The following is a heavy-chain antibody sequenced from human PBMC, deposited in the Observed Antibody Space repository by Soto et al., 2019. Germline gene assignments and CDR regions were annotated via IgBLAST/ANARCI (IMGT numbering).Heavy chain of an antibody. V-gene: IGHV4-61*01. Sequence: SETLSLTCTVSGGSVSSGRYYWSWIRQPPGKGLEWIGYIYYSGSTNYNPSLKSRVTISVDTSKNQFSLKLSSVTAADTAVYYCARDRWSGSPLDYYYGMDVWGQGTTVTVSS. D-gene: IGHD1-26*01. CDR1: GGSVSSGRYY. CDR2: IYYSGST. CDR3: ARDRWSGSPLDYYYGMDV. J-gene: IGHJ6*02.